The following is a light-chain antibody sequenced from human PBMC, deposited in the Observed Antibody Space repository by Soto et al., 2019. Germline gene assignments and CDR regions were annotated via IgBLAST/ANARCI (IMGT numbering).Light chain of an antibody. CDR2: AAS. CDR3: QKYNSAPNT. J-gene: IGKJ2*01. V-gene: IGKV1-27*01. Sequence: DIQMTQSPSSLSASVGDRVTITCRAIQDISNFVAWYQQKPGKVPKLLIYAASTLRTGFQPRFSGSGSGTVFTLTINNLQPEDVATYYCQKYNSAPNTFGRGTRLEIK. CDR1: QDISNF.